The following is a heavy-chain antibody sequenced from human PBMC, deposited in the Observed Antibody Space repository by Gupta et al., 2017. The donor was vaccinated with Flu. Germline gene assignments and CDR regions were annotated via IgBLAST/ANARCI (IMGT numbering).Heavy chain of an antibody. D-gene: IGHD1-26*01. Sequence: VRQAPGKGLEWVSAISGSGGSTYYADSVKGRFTISRDNSKNTLYLQMNSLRAEDTAVYYCAKALDPRYSGSYQYYYYMDVWGKGTTVTVSS. V-gene: IGHV3-23*01. CDR3: AKALDPRYSGSYQYYYYMDV. J-gene: IGHJ6*03. CDR2: ISGSGGST.